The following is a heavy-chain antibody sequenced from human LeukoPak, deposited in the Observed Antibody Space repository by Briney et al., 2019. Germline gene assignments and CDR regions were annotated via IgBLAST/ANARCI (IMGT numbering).Heavy chain of an antibody. J-gene: IGHJ3*02. V-gene: IGHV1-69*13. CDR3: ARDIEVGQYDAFDI. CDR1: GGTFSSYA. CDR2: IIPNFGTA. Sequence: GASVKVSCKASGGTFSSYAISRVRQAPGQGLEWMGGIIPNFGTANYAQKFQGRVTITADESTSTAYMELSSLRSEDTAVYYCARDIEVGQYDAFDIWGQGTMVTVSS. D-gene: IGHD3-10*01.